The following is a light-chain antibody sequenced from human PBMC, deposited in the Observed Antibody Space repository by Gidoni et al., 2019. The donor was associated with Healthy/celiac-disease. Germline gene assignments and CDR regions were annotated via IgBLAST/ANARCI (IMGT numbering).Light chain of an antibody. V-gene: IGKV3-20*01. CDR3: QQYGSSPIT. CDR2: GAS. J-gene: IGKJ5*01. CDR1: QSVSSSY. Sequence: EIVLTQAPGTPSVSPGERATLSCRASQSVSSSYLAWYQQKPGQAPRLLTYGASSRATGIPDRFSGSGSGTDFTLTISRLEPEDLAVYYCQQYGSSPITFGQGTRLEIK.